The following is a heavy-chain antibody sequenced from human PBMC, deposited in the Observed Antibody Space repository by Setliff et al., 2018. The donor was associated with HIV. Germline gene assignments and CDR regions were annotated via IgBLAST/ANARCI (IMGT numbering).Heavy chain of an antibody. V-gene: IGHV4-59*11. CDR1: GASITSHY. CDR3: AKGAGFYGDYTFDY. J-gene: IGHJ4*02. Sequence: SETLSLTCTVSGASITSHYWSWIRQSPGRELEWIGYIYSTGSTNYNPSLQCRVSISMDASKNKFSLKVTSVTSADTAVYYCAKGAGFYGDYTFDYWGQGNLVTVSS. D-gene: IGHD4-17*01. CDR2: IYSTGST.